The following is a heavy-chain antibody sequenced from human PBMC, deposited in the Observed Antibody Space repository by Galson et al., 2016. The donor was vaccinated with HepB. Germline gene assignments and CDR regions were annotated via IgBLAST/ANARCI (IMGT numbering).Heavy chain of an antibody. CDR1: GYSFTNYW. V-gene: IGHV5-51*01. Sequence: QSGAEVKKPGESLKISCKASGYSFTNYWIGWVRQMPGKGLEWMGIIYPGDSDTKFSPSFQGQVTISVDRSITTAYLQWSSLQASDSAMYYCACSRRGGSWYPLFDYWGQGTLVTVSS. CDR2: IYPGDSDT. J-gene: IGHJ4*02. CDR3: ACSRRGGSWYPLFDY. D-gene: IGHD6-13*01.